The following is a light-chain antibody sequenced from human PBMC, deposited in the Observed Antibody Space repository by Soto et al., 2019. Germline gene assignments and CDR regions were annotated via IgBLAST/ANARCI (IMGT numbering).Light chain of an antibody. Sequence: QSGLTQPASVSGSPGQSITISYTGPSSDGGNYNFVSWYRQRPGKAPKLMIYEGTKRHAGVSTRFSGSISANAASLTISGLQADDEGDYYCSSYAGTNALVVFGGGTKLTVL. CDR1: SSDGGNYNF. V-gene: IGLV2-23*01. CDR3: SSYAGTNALVV. J-gene: IGLJ2*01. CDR2: EGT.